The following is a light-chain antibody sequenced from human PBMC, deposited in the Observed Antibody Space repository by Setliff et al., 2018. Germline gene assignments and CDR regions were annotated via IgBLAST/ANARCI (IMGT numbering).Light chain of an antibody. V-gene: IGLV2-14*01. CDR1: SSDVGGYNY. Sequence: QSALAQPASVSGSPGQSITISCTGTSSDVGGYNYVSWYQQHPGKAPKLMIYDVSKRPSGVSNRFSGSKSGNTASLTISGLQAEDEADYYCSSYTGSNSHVFGTGTKVTVL. CDR2: DVS. CDR3: SSYTGSNSHV. J-gene: IGLJ1*01.